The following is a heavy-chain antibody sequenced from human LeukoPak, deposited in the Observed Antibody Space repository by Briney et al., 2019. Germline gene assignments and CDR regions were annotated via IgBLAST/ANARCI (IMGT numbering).Heavy chain of an antibody. J-gene: IGHJ4*02. V-gene: IGHV3-23*01. CDR1: GFTFSSYA. CDR2: ISGSGGST. Sequence: GGSLRLSCAASGFTFSSYAMSWVRQAPGKGLEWVSAISGSGGSTYYADSVKGRLTISRDNSKNTLYLQMNSLRAEDTAVYYCATNVDTAMVTTLTFDYWGQGTLVTVSS. D-gene: IGHD5-18*01. CDR3: ATNVDTAMVTTLTFDY.